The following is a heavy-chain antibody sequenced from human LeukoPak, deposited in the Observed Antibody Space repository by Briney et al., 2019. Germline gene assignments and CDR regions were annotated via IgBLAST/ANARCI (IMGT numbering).Heavy chain of an antibody. Sequence: SETLSLTCTVSGGSISSYYWSWIRQPPGKGLEWIGYIYYSGSTNYNPSLKSRVTISVDTSKNQFSLKLSSVTAADTAVYYCARGGGFGGGGFYWGQGTWVTSPQ. CDR2: IYYSGST. CDR3: ARGGGFGGGGFY. J-gene: IGHJ4*02. CDR1: GGSISSYY. V-gene: IGHV4-59*01. D-gene: IGHD3-16*01.